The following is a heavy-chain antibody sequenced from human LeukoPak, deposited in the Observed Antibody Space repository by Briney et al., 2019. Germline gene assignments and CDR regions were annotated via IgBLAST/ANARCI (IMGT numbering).Heavy chain of an antibody. Sequence: SVKVSCKASGGTFSSYAISWVRQAPGQGLEWMGGIIPIFGTANYAQKFQGRVTITTDESTSTAYMELSSLRSEDTAVYYCARTGDYYDSSGYYYFDYWGQGTLVTVPS. CDR2: IIPIFGTA. CDR1: GGTFSSYA. D-gene: IGHD3-22*01. V-gene: IGHV1-69*05. J-gene: IGHJ4*02. CDR3: ARTGDYYDSSGYYYFDY.